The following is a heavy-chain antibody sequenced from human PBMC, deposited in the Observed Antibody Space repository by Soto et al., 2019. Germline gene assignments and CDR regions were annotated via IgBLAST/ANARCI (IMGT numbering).Heavy chain of an antibody. CDR1: GGSLSSGFYY. Sequence: SETLSLTCSVSGGSLSSGFYYWSWIRQPPGKGLEWIGYFYHTGSTYYNPSLKGRPTISKDMTKNQFSLNLMSVTAADTAVYYCARAAATTAAGYYYYGLDVWGQGTTVTVSS. CDR3: ARAAATTAAGYYYYGLDV. J-gene: IGHJ6*02. D-gene: IGHD6-25*01. V-gene: IGHV4-30-4*01. CDR2: FYHTGST.